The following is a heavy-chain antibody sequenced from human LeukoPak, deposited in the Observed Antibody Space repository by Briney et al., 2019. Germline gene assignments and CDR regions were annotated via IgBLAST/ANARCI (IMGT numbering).Heavy chain of an antibody. CDR1: GFTVSSNY. D-gene: IGHD1-1*01. Sequence: GGSLRLSCAASGFTVSSNYMSWVRQAPGKGLERVSVIYSGGSTYYADSVKGRFTLSRDNSKNTLYLQMNSLRAEDTSVYYCARSSVKGPVPLDYWGQGTLVTVSS. J-gene: IGHJ4*02. CDR2: IYSGGST. CDR3: ARSSVKGPVPLDY. V-gene: IGHV3-53*01.